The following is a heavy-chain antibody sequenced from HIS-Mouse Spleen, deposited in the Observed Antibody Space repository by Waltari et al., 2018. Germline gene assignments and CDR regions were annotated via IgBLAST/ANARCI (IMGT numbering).Heavy chain of an antibody. V-gene: IGHV3-53*02. CDR2: IYSGGST. D-gene: IGHD3-10*01. CDR1: GFTVVSHY. Sequence: EVQLVETGGGLIQPGGSLRLSCAASGFTVVSHYLRWVTQAPGKGLEWVSVIYSGGSTYYADSVKGRFTISRDNSKNTLYLQMNSLRAEDTAVYYCARHYYYGSGSYYFDYWGQGTLVTVSS. J-gene: IGHJ4*02. CDR3: ARHYYYGSGSYYFDY.